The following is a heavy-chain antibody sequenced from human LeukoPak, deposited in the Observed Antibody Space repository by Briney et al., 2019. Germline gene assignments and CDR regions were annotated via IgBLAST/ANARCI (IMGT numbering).Heavy chain of an antibody. Sequence: PGGSLRLSCAASGFTFGNHVMSWVRQAPGKGLEWVSDISGSAVNTYYADSVKGRFTISRDNSRNTLYLQMNSLRAEDTAIYYCAKVRSLYCGGDCSVDYWGQGTLVTVSS. CDR1: GFTFGNHV. CDR3: AKVRSLYCGGDCSVDY. V-gene: IGHV3-23*01. J-gene: IGHJ4*02. D-gene: IGHD2-21*02. CDR2: ISGSAVNT.